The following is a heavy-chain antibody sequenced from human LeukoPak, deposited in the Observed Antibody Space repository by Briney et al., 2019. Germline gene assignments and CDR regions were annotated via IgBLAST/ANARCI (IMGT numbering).Heavy chain of an antibody. CDR2: IYPGDSDT. Sequence: GESLKISCKSSGYTFTNYLIGLVRQMPGKGLEWMGIIYPGDSDTRYSPSFQGQVTISADKSINTAYLQWSSLKASDTAMYYCALAVPKYFDPWGQGTLVTVSS. D-gene: IGHD2-15*01. CDR3: ALAVPKYFDP. V-gene: IGHV5-51*01. J-gene: IGHJ5*02. CDR1: GYTFTNYL.